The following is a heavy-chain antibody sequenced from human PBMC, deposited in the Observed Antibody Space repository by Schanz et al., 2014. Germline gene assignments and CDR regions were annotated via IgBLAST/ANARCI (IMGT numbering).Heavy chain of an antibody. CDR3: ANNWNLDY. CDR1: GFSFTTYA. Sequence: EVQLLESGGGLVQPGGSLRLSCASSGFSFTTYAMSWVRQAPGKGLEWVSSISSGGGSTYYADSVKGRFTISRDNSRDTVYLQMNSLRAEDTAVYYCANNWNLDYWGQGTLVTVSS. J-gene: IGHJ4*02. V-gene: IGHV3-23*01. CDR2: ISSGGGST. D-gene: IGHD1-20*01.